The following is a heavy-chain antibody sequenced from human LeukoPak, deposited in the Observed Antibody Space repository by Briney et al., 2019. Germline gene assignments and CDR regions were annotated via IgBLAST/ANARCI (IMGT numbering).Heavy chain of an antibody. V-gene: IGHV3-23*01. J-gene: IGHJ4*02. Sequence: GGSLRLSCAASGFTFSSCAMSWVRQAPGKGLKWVSTVSSNGGSTYFADSVKGRFTISRDNSKNTLYLQMSTLRAEDTAVYYCAKRQCSGASCYSGSFDYWGQGTLVTVSS. CDR1: GFTFSSCA. CDR3: AKRQCSGASCYSGSFDY. D-gene: IGHD2-15*01. CDR2: VSSNGGST.